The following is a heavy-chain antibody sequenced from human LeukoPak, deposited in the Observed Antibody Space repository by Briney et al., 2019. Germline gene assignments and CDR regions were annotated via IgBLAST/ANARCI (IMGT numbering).Heavy chain of an antibody. CDR3: ARGRPGYYYDSSGYYPPYYYYYYMDV. CDR1: GGSFSGYY. CDR2: INHSGST. J-gene: IGHJ6*03. D-gene: IGHD3-22*01. Sequence: PSETLSLTCAVYGGSFSGYYWSWIRQPPGKGLEWIGEINHSGSTNYNPSLKSRVTISVDTSKNQFSLKLSSVTAADTAVYYCARGRPGYYYDSSGYYPPYYYYYYMDVWGKGTTVTVSS. V-gene: IGHV4-34*01.